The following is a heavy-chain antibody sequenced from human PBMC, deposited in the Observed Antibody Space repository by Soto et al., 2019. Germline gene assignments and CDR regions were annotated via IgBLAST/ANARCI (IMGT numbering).Heavy chain of an antibody. CDR2: IYYSGST. CDR3: ARVDTARSAWFDP. CDR1: GGSISSGDYY. Sequence: SETLSLTCTVSGGSISSGDYYWSWIRQPPGKGLEWIGYIYYSGSTYYNPSLKSRVTISVDTSKNQFSLKLSSVTAADTAVYYCARVDTARSAWFDPWGQGTLVTV. J-gene: IGHJ5*02. V-gene: IGHV4-30-4*01. D-gene: IGHD5-18*01.